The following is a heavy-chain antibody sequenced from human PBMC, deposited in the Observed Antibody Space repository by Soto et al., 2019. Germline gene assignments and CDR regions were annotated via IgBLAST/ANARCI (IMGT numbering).Heavy chain of an antibody. Sequence: EVQLVQSGAEVKKPGESLRISCKGSGYSFTSYWISWVRQMPGKGLEWMGRLDPSDSYTNYSPSFQGHVTISADKSISTAYLQWSSLKASDTAMYYCARLRGYCSSTRCPYYFGYWGQGTLVTVSS. D-gene: IGHD2-2*01. CDR3: ARLRGYCSSTRCPYYFGY. V-gene: IGHV5-10-1*03. CDR2: LDPSDSYT. CDR1: GYSFTSYW. J-gene: IGHJ4*02.